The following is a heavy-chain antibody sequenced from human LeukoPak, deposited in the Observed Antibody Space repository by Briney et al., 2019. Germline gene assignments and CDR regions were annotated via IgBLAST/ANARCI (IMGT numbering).Heavy chain of an antibody. J-gene: IGHJ4*02. CDR1: GGSISSGSYY. Sequence: SSETLSLTCTVSGGSISSGSYYWSWIRQPAGKGLEWIGRIYTSGSTNYNPSLKSRVTISVDTSKNKFSLKLSSVTAADTAVYYRAEVPPNLRLYLFDHLGQGTLVTVSP. V-gene: IGHV4-61*02. CDR3: AEVPPNLRLYLFDH. D-gene: IGHD5/OR15-5a*01. CDR2: IYTSGST.